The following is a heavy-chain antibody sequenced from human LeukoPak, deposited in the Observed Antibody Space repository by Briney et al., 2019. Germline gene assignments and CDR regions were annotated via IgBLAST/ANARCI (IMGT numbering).Heavy chain of an antibody. CDR2: ISSGSTI. J-gene: IGHJ4*02. V-gene: IGHV3-48*03. D-gene: IGHD1-1*01. CDR3: ARDWKGIDY. CDR1: GFTFSSYE. Sequence: GGSLRLSCAASGFTFSSYEMNWVRQAPGKGLEWVSYISSGSTIYYADSVKGRFTISRDNAKNSLYLQMNSLRAEDTAVYYCARDWKGIDYWGQGTLVTVSS.